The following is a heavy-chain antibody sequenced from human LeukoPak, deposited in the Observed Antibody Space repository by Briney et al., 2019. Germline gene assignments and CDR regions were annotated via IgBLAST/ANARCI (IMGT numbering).Heavy chain of an antibody. CDR3: ARLIGHYYYYYMDV. D-gene: IGHD3-22*01. Sequence: NPSETLSLTCTVSGGSISSGSCYWSWIRQPAGKGLEWIGRIYTSGSTNYNPSLKSRVTISVDTSKNQFSLKLSSVTAADTAVYYCARLIGHYYYYYMDVWGKGTTVTVSS. CDR2: IYTSGST. CDR1: GGSISSGSCY. J-gene: IGHJ6*03. V-gene: IGHV4-61*02.